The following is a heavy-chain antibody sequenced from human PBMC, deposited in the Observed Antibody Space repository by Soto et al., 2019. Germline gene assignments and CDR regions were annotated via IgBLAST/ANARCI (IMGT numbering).Heavy chain of an antibody. Sequence: QVQLVQSGAEVKKPGASVKVSCKASGYNFNSYTISWVRQAPGQGLEWMGRISAYNGNTNYAQKFQGRVTMTTDTSTSTAYMELRSLRSDDTAVYHCARVVGALGPRFHPWGQGTLVTVSS. CDR2: ISAYNGNT. D-gene: IGHD1-26*01. J-gene: IGHJ5*02. CDR3: ARVVGALGPRFHP. V-gene: IGHV1-18*01. CDR1: GYNFNSYT.